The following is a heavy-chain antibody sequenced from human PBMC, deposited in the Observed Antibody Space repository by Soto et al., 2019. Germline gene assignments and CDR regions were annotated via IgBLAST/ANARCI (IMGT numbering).Heavy chain of an antibody. V-gene: IGHV1-69*01. CDR3: ASGKGAYYYDSSGLDAFDI. Sequence: QVQLVQSGAEVKKPGSSVKVSCKASGGTFSSYAISWVRQAPGQGLEWMGGIIPIFGTANYAQKFQGRVTITADESTSTAYKELSSLRSEDTAVYYCASGKGAYYYDSSGLDAFDIWGQGTMVTVSS. J-gene: IGHJ3*02. D-gene: IGHD3-22*01. CDR1: GGTFSSYA. CDR2: IIPIFGTA.